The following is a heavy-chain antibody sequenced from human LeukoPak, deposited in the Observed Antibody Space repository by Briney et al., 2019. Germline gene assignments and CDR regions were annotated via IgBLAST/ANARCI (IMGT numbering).Heavy chain of an antibody. CDR1: GGSISSYY. D-gene: IGHD2-15*01. V-gene: IGHV4-59*01. CDR3: ARRAYSGGSCPFDY. Sequence: PSETLSLTCTVSGGSISSYYWSWIRQPPGKGLEWIGYIYYSGSTNYNPSLKSRVTISVDTSKNQFSLKLSSVTAADTAVYYCARRAYSGGSCPFDYWGQGTLVTVSS. CDR2: IYYSGST. J-gene: IGHJ4*02.